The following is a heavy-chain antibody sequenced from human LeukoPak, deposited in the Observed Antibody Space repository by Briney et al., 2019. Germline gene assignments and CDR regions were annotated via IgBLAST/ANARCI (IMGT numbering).Heavy chain of an antibody. CDR1: GYTFTSYG. Sequence: ASVKVSCKASGYTFTSYGISWVRQAPGQGLEWMGGIIPIFGTANYAQKFQGRVTITTDESTSTAYMELSSLRSEDTAVYYCARVLYYDILTGYPYYYYMDVWGKGTTVTVSS. CDR3: ARVLYYDILTGYPYYYYMDV. D-gene: IGHD3-9*01. CDR2: IIPIFGTA. J-gene: IGHJ6*03. V-gene: IGHV1-69*05.